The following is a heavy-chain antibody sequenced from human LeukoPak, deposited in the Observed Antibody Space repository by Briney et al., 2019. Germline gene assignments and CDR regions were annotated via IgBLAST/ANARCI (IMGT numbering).Heavy chain of an antibody. V-gene: IGHV4-4*09. CDR2: MHASGAT. D-gene: IGHD2-15*01. CDR1: GGSVTGYY. J-gene: IGHJ5*02. CDR3: TRLSHVAGAPKVSWFDP. Sequence: SETLSLTCTVSGGSVTGYYWSWIRQPPGKGLEWIGYMHASGATLHHPSLGSRIAMSLDTTENHFSLNLGSVTAVDTAVYYCTRLSHVAGAPKVSWFDPWGQGTLVTVSS.